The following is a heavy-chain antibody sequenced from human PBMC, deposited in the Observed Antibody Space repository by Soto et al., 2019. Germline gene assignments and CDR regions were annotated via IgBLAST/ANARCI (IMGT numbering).Heavy chain of an antibody. CDR3: ARDLSVGRPHFDP. CDR1: GFTFSNSG. D-gene: IGHD1-26*01. CDR2: IWYDGRKM. V-gene: IGHV3-33*01. Sequence: QVRLVESGGGVVQPGRSLRISCVASGFTFSNSGFHWVRQAPGKGPEWVSIIWYDGRKMFYADSVKGRFTISRDDSKNTGYLQMNSLRPEDTAVYYCARDLSVGRPHFDPWGQGTLVTVSS. J-gene: IGHJ5*02.